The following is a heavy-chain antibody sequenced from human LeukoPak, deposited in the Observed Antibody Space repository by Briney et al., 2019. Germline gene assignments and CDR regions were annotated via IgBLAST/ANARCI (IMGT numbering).Heavy chain of an antibody. Sequence: GGSLRLSCAASGFTFSSYSMNWVRQAPGKGLEWVSSISSSSSYIYYADSVKGRFTISRDNAKNSLYLQMHSLRAEDTAVYYCARSYFSSGWTPPFDYWGQGTLVTVSS. CDR2: ISSSSSYI. CDR1: GFTFSSYS. CDR3: ARSYFSSGWTPPFDY. D-gene: IGHD6-19*01. V-gene: IGHV3-21*01. J-gene: IGHJ4*02.